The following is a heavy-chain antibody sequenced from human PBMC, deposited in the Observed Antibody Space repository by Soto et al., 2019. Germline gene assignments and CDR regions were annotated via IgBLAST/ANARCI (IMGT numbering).Heavy chain of an antibody. J-gene: IGHJ6*02. Sequence: PGGSLRLSCAASGFTFSGSAMHWVRQASGKGLEWVGRIRSKANSYATAYAASVKGRFTISRDDSKNTAYLQMNSLKTEDTAVYYCTRQRHYDFWSGYYAPTNGMDVWGQGTTVTVSS. CDR3: TRQRHYDFWSGYYAPTNGMDV. CDR2: IRSKANSYAT. V-gene: IGHV3-73*01. CDR1: GFTFSGSA. D-gene: IGHD3-3*01.